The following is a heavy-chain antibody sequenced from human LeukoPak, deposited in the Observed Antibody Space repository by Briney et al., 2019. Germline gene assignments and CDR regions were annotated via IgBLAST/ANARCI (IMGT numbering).Heavy chain of an antibody. CDR3: AKSNGYGVVDI. J-gene: IGHJ3*02. CDR1: GYSISSGYY. Sequence: PSETLSLTCTVSGYSISSGYYWGWIRQPPGKGLEWIGSIYHSGSTYYNPSLKSRVTISVDTSRNQFSLKLNSVTAADTAVYYCAKSNGYGVVDIWGQGTMVTVSS. D-gene: IGHD2-2*01. V-gene: IGHV4-38-2*02. CDR2: IYHSGST.